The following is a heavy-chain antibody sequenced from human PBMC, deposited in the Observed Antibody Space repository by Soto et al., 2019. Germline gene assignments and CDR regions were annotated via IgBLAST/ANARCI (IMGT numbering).Heavy chain of an antibody. CDR1: GYTFTSYG. V-gene: IGHV1-18*04. J-gene: IGHJ6*02. D-gene: IGHD1-7*01. CDR3: ARDPELRRVGYYGMDV. Sequence: QVQLVQCGAEVKKPGASVKVSCKASGYTFTSYGISWVRQAPGQGLEWMGWISAYNGNTNYAQKLQGRVTMTTDTSTSTAYMELRSLRSDDTAVYYCARDPELRRVGYYGMDVWGQGTTVTVSS. CDR2: ISAYNGNT.